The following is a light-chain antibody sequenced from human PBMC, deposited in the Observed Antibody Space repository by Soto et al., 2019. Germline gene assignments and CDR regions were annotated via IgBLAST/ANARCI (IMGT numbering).Light chain of an antibody. CDR1: QSVSSN. Sequence: EIVMTQSPAPLSVSPGERATLSCRASQSVSSNLAWYQQKPGQAPRLLIYGASTRATGIPARFSGSGSGTEFTLTISSLQSEDFAVYYCQQYNKWPQTFGQGTRLEI. CDR3: QQYNKWPQT. J-gene: IGKJ5*01. CDR2: GAS. V-gene: IGKV3-15*01.